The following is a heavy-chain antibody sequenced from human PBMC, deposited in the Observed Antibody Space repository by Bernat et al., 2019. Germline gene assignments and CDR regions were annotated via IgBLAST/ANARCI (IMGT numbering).Heavy chain of an antibody. V-gene: IGHV3-30*07. CDR1: GFTFSSYA. CDR2: ISYDGSNK. CDR3: ARERGRITMVQGVIMDAFDI. D-gene: IGHD3-10*01. J-gene: IGHJ3*02. Sequence: QVQLVESGGGVVQPGRSLRLSCAASGFTFSSYAMHWVRQAPGKGLEWVAVISYDGSNKYYADSVKGRFTISRDNAKNSLYLQMNSLRAEDTAVYYCARERGRITMVQGVIMDAFDIWGQGTMVTVSS.